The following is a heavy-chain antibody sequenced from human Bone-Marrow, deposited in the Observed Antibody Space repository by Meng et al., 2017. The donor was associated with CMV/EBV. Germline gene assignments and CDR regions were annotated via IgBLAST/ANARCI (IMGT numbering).Heavy chain of an antibody. Sequence: GESLKISCAASGFTFSSYSMNWVRQAPGKGLEWVSVIYSGGSTYYADSVKGRFTISRDNSKNTLYLQMNSLRAEDTAVYYCASAFNYDFWSGYYRDAFDIWGQGTMVTVSS. V-gene: IGHV3-53*01. CDR3: ASAFNYDFWSGYYRDAFDI. J-gene: IGHJ3*02. CDR1: GFTFSSYS. CDR2: IYSGGST. D-gene: IGHD3-3*01.